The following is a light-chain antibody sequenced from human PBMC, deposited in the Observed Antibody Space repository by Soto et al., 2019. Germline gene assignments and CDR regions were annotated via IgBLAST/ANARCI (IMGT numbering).Light chain of an antibody. CDR2: KAS. CDR3: QQYNSYSGT. Sequence: DIQMTQSPSTLSASVGDRVTITCRASQSISSWLAWYQQKPGKAPKLLIYKASSLESGVPSRFSGSGSGIEFTLTISSLQPDDFATHYCQQYNSYSGTFGQGTKVDIK. CDR1: QSISSW. V-gene: IGKV1-5*03. J-gene: IGKJ1*01.